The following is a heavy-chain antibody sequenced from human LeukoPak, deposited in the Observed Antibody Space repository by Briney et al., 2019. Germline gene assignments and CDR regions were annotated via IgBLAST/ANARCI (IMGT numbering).Heavy chain of an antibody. CDR1: GFTFSSYW. CDR3: ARVVESQDYFDY. D-gene: IGHD3-16*02. V-gene: IGHV3-7*01. CDR2: INQDGSEK. Sequence: GGSLRLSCAVSGFTFSSYWMSWVRQAPGKGLEWVANINQDGSEKYYVASVKGRFTISRDNARNSLYLQMNSLRAEDTAVYYCARVVESQDYFDYWGQGTLVTVSS. J-gene: IGHJ4*02.